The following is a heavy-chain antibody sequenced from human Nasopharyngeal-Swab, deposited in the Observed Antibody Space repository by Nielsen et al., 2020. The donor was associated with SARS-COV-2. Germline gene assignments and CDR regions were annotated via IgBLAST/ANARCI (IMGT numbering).Heavy chain of an antibody. CDR1: GYTFTSYD. CDR3: ATDPAIFGVVNFDY. Sequence: ASVKVSCKASGYTFTSYDINWVRQATGQGLEWMGWMNPNSGNTGYAQKFQGRVTMTRDTSTSTVYMELSSLRSEDTAVYYCATDPAIFGVVNFDYWGQGTLVTVSS. CDR2: MNPNSGNT. J-gene: IGHJ4*02. V-gene: IGHV1-8*01. D-gene: IGHD3-3*01.